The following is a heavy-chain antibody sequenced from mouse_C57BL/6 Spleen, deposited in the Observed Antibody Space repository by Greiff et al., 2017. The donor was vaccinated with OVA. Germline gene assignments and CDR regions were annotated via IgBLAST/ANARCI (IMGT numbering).Heavy chain of an antibody. CDR3: ARYDGYSFAY. D-gene: IGHD2-3*01. CDR1: GYTFTSYW. V-gene: IGHV1-69*01. CDR2: FVPSDSYP. J-gene: IGHJ3*01. Sequence: VQLQQPGAELVMPGASVKLSCKASGYTFTSYWMHWVKQRPGQGLEWIGAFVPSDSYPNYNQTFKGKSTLTVDNSSSTAYMQLSSLTSEDSAGYYCARYDGYSFAYWGKGTLVTVSA.